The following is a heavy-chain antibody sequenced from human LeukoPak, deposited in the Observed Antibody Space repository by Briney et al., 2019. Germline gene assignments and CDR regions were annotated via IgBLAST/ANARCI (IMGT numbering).Heavy chain of an antibody. Sequence: GGSLRLSCAASGFTFSSYTVSWVRQAPGKGLEWVSGITGSGGSTYYADSVKGRFTISRDNSKNTLYLQMNRLRAEDTAIYYCTKDALISYRGAWSHSDYWGQGTLVTVSS. CDR2: ITGSGGST. D-gene: IGHD2-2*01. CDR3: TKDALISYRGAWSHSDY. CDR1: GFTFSSYT. V-gene: IGHV3-23*01. J-gene: IGHJ4*02.